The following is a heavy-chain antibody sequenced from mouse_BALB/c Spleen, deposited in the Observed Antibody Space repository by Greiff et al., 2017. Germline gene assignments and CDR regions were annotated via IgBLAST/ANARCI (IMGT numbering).Heavy chain of an antibody. J-gene: IGHJ4*01. V-gene: IGHV1-80*01. CDR3: ARTPGGHYYAMDY. CDR2: IYPGDGDT. Sequence: VQLQQSGAELVRPGSSVKISCKASGYAFSSYWMNWVKQRPGPGLEWIGQIYPGDGDTNYNGKFKGKATLTADKSSSTAYMQLSSLTSEDSAVYFCARTPGGHYYAMDYWGQGTSVTVSS. CDR1: GYAFSSYW.